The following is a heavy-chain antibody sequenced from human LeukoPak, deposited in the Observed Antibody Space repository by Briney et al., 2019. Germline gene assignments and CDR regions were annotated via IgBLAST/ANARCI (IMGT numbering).Heavy chain of an antibody. CDR1: GYTFTGYY. CDR2: INPNSGGT. CDR3: ARESIAARVIDY. J-gene: IGHJ4*02. D-gene: IGHD6-6*01. Sequence: ASVKVSCKASGYTFTGYYMHWVRQAPGQGLEWMGRINPNSGGTNYAQKFQGRVTMTRDTSISTAYMELSRLRSDATAVYYCARESIAARVIDYWGQGTLVTVSS. V-gene: IGHV1-2*06.